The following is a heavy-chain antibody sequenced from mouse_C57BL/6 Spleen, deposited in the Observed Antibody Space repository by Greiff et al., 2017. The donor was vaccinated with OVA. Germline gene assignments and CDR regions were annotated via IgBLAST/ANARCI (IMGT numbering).Heavy chain of an antibody. CDR3: ARGGCSNYGSSYDYYFDY. CDR2: INPSNGGT. J-gene: IGHJ2*01. CDR1: GYTFTSYW. V-gene: IGHV1-53*01. D-gene: IGHD1-1*01. Sequence: QVQLQQPGTELVKPGASVKLSCKAFGYTFTSYWMHWVKQRPGQGLEWIGNINPSNGGTNYNEKLKSKATLTVDKSSSTAYMQLSSLTSEDSAVYYCARGGCSNYGSSYDYYFDYWGQGTTLTVAS.